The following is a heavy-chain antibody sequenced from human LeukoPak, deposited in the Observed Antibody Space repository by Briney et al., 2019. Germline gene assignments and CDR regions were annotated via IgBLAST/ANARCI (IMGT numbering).Heavy chain of an antibody. CDR3: TRDSGSVWYEAHLDP. Sequence: GGSLRLSCAASGFTFNTYGMHWVRQAPGKGLEWVAFIHYDGSIKYYGDSVKGRFTISRDNSKNTLYLQMNSPRPEDTAVYYCTRDSGSVWYEAHLDPWGQGTLVTVSS. CDR2: IHYDGSIK. CDR1: GFTFNTYG. D-gene: IGHD6-19*01. V-gene: IGHV3-30*02. J-gene: IGHJ5*02.